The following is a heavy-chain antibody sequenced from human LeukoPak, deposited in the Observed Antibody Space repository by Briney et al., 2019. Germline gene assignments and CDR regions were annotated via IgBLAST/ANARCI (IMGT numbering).Heavy chain of an antibody. D-gene: IGHD6-19*01. CDR2: INGDSGNT. V-gene: IGHV1-18*01. Sequence: RASVKVSCKASGYTFTSRGISWVRQAPGQGLEWMGWINGDSGNTNYAQKFQGRVTMTRDTSTNTAYMELRSLRSDDTAVYYCGRDEVSGGWYNHWGQGTLATVSS. CDR3: GRDEVSGGWYNH. CDR1: GYTFTSRG. J-gene: IGHJ4*02.